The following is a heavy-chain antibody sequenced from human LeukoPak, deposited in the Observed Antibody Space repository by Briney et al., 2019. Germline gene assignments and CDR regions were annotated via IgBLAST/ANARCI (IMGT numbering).Heavy chain of an antibody. D-gene: IGHD5-12*01. Sequence: PSETLSLTCTVSGGSISSSSYYWGWIRQPPGKGLEWIGYIYYSGSTNYNPSLKSRVTISVDTSKNQFSLKLSSVTAADTAVYYCARAGRGYSGYDSWFDPWGQGTLVTVSS. CDR2: IYYSGST. CDR3: ARAGRGYSGYDSWFDP. V-gene: IGHV4-61*05. J-gene: IGHJ5*02. CDR1: GGSISSSSYY.